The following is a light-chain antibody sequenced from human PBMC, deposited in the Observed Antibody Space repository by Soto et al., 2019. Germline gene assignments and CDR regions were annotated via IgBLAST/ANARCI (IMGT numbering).Light chain of an antibody. V-gene: IGKV1-5*01. CDR2: DAS. J-gene: IGKJ2*01. Sequence: DIQMTQSPSTLSASVGDRVTITCRASQSISSWLAWYQQKPGKAPKLLIYDASSFESGVPSRFSGSGSGTEFTLTISSLQPDDFATYYCQQYNSYSYTFGQATKLEIK. CDR1: QSISSW. CDR3: QQYNSYSYT.